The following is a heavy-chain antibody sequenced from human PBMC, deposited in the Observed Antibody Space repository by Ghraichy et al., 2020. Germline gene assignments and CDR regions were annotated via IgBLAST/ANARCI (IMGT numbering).Heavy chain of an antibody. Sequence: AISGSGGSTYYADSVKGRFTISRDNTKNTLYLQMNSPRAEDTAVYNCAKDYEGTQLVWFGELLPPDRDYYYYGVDVWGQGTTVTVSS. CDR2: ISGSGGST. CDR3: AKDYEGTQLVWFGELLPPDRDYYYYGVDV. V-gene: IGHV3-23*01. J-gene: IGHJ6*02. D-gene: IGHD3-10*01.